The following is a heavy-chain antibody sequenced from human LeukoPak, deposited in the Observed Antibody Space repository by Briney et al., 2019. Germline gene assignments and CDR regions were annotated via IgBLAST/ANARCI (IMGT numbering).Heavy chain of an antibody. Sequence: GEPLKISCKGSGYSFTSYWIGWVRQMPGKGLEWMGIIYPGDSDTRYSPSFQGQVTISADKSISTAYLQWSSLKASDTAMYYCARSGYSGYGHYYMDVWGKGTTVTISS. V-gene: IGHV5-51*01. D-gene: IGHD5-12*01. J-gene: IGHJ6*03. CDR3: ARSGYSGYGHYYMDV. CDR2: IYPGDSDT. CDR1: GYSFTSYW.